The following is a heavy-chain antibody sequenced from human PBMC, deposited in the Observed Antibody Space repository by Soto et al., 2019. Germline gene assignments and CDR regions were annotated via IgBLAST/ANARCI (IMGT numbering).Heavy chain of an antibody. J-gene: IGHJ3*02. CDR2: IYYSGST. V-gene: IGHV4-59*01. Sequence: KPSETLSLTCTVSGGSISSYYWSWIRQPPGKGLEWIGYIYYSGSTNYNPSLKSRVTISVDTSKNQFSLKLSSVTAADTAVYYCARGPGYSSGWYGADAFDIWGQGTMVTVSS. CDR1: GGSISSYY. CDR3: ARGPGYSSGWYGADAFDI. D-gene: IGHD6-19*01.